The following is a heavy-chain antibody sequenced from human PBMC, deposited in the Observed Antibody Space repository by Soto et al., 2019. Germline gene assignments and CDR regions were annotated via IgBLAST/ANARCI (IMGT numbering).Heavy chain of an antibody. D-gene: IGHD6-19*01. Sequence: ASVKVSCKASGYTFTSYAMHWVRQAPGQRLEWMGWINAGNGNTKYSQKLQGRVTITRDTSASTAYMELSSLRSEDTAVYYCARGVAGSLHWFDPWGKGTLVTVSS. CDR1: GYTFTSYA. CDR2: INAGNGNT. CDR3: ARGVAGSLHWFDP. V-gene: IGHV1-3*01. J-gene: IGHJ5*02.